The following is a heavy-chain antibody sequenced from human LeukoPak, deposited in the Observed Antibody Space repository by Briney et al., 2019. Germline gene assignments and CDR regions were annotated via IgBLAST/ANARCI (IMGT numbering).Heavy chain of an antibody. D-gene: IGHD6-6*01. CDR1: GFTFNNFA. CDR2: ISSSGSTI. CDR3: AKARRDYYYYYMDV. V-gene: IGHV3-11*01. Sequence: GGSLRLSCAASGFTFNNFAMSWVRQAPGKGLEWVSYISSSGSTIYYADSVKGRFTISRDNAKNSLYLQMNSLRAEDTAVYYCAKARRDYYYYYMDVWGKGTTVTVSS. J-gene: IGHJ6*03.